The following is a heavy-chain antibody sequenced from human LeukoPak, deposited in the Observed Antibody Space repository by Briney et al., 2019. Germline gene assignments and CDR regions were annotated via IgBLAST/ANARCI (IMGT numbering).Heavy chain of an antibody. V-gene: IGHV4-38-2*02. CDR3: ARDGPSIYFDY. CDR2: IYHSGYT. J-gene: IGHJ4*02. D-gene: IGHD5-24*01. CDR1: RYSIRSDYY. Sequence: SETLSLTCSVSRYSIRSDYYWGWIRQPPGKGLEWIASIYHSGYTYYNASLKSRVTLSVDTSKNQFSLKLDSVTAADTAVYYCARDGPSIYFDYWGQGTLVTVSS.